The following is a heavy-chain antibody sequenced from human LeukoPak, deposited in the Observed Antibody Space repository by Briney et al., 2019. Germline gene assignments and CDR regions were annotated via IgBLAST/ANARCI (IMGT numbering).Heavy chain of an antibody. CDR2: IKHDGSEK. CDR3: ARDRDSSGSWEVNFDY. Sequence: GGSLRLSCAASGFTFSDYYVSWIRQAPGKGLEWVASIKHDGSEKYYVDSVKGRFTISRDDAKNSVYLQMNSLRVEDTAVYYCARDRDSSGSWEVNFDYWGQGTLVTVSS. J-gene: IGHJ4*02. V-gene: IGHV3-7*01. CDR1: GFTFSDYY. D-gene: IGHD6-13*01.